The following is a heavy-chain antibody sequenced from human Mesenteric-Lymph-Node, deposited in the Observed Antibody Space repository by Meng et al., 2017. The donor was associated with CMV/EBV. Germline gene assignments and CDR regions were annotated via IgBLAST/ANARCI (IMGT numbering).Heavy chain of an antibody. D-gene: IGHD2-15*01. CDR1: GFTFSSYW. Sequence: GESLKISCTASGFTFSSYWMHWVRQAPGKGLVWVSRINSDGSSTSYADSVKGRFTISRDNAENSLYLQMSSLRVEDTALYYCARGYCRGSNCAFDSWGQGTLVTVSS. CDR3: ARGYCRGSNCAFDS. J-gene: IGHJ5*01. CDR2: INSDGSST. V-gene: IGHV3-74*01.